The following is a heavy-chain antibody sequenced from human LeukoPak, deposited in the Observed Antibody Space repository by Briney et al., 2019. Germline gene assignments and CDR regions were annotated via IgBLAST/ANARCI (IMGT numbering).Heavy chain of an antibody. V-gene: IGHV3-48*03. D-gene: IGHD3-22*01. J-gene: IGHJ4*02. CDR3: AKDSSGYYFWRVFFDY. CDR1: GFPSSSYE. CDR2: ISSSGSTI. Sequence: PGGPRSPSCEALGFPSSSYEINWFGQAPGKGLDGVSYISSSGSTIYYADSVKGRFTISRDNAKNSLYLQMNSLRAEDTAVYYCAKDSSGYYFWRVFFDYWGQGTLVTVSS.